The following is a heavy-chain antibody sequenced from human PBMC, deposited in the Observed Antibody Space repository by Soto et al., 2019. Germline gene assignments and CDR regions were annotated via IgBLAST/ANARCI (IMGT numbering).Heavy chain of an antibody. Sequence: QVQLQESGPGLVKPSETLSLTCTVSGGSISSYYWSWIRQPPGKGLEWIGYIYYCGSTNYNPSLKSRVTISVDTSKNQFSLKLSSVTAADTAVYYCARAYYDSSGYYSYYFDYWGQGTLVTVSS. J-gene: IGHJ4*02. CDR3: ARAYYDSSGYYSYYFDY. D-gene: IGHD3-22*01. V-gene: IGHV4-59*01. CDR2: IYYCGST. CDR1: GGSISSYY.